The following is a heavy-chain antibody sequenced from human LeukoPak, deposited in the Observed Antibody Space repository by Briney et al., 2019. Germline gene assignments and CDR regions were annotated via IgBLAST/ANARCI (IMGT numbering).Heavy chain of an antibody. CDR2: ISGSGGST. J-gene: IGHJ4*02. CDR1: GFTFSSYA. CDR3: ASRGRYFDWLLPFDY. V-gene: IGHV3-23*01. D-gene: IGHD3-9*01. Sequence: GGCLRLSCAASGFTFSSYAMSWVRQAPGKGLEWVSAISGSGGSTYYADSVKGRFTISRDNSKNTLYLQMNSLRAEDTAVYYCASRGRYFDWLLPFDYWGQGTLVTVSS.